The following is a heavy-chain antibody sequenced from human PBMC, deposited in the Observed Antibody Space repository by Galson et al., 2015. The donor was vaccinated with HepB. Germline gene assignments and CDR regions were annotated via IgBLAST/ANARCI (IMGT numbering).Heavy chain of an antibody. CDR2: ISHSGTT. J-gene: IGHJ6*02. CDR1: GGSASIYY. V-gene: IGHV4-59*02. D-gene: IGHD3-10*01. CDR3: ARLGGVRGVIFTPYHYYGMDV. Sequence: ETLSLPCTVSGGSASIYYWSWIRQSPGKGLEWIGYISHSGTTNYNPALKSRVTISVDTATNTAYMELRSLTSDDAAIYYCARLGGVRGVIFTPYHYYGMDVWGQGTTVTVS.